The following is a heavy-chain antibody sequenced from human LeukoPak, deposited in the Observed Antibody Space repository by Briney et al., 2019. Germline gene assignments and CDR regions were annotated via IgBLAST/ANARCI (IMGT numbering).Heavy chain of an antibody. D-gene: IGHD2-15*01. J-gene: IGHJ4*02. CDR3: AHSVGGSWKYYFDY. CDR2: IYWDDDK. V-gene: IGHV2-5*02. CDR1: GFSLCTSGVG. Sequence: SGPTLVKPTQTLTLTCTFSGFSLCTSGVGVGWIRQPPGKALEWLALIYWDDDKRYSPSLKSRLTITKDTSKNQVVLTMTNIDPVDTATYYCAHSVGGSWKYYFDYWGQGTLVTVSS.